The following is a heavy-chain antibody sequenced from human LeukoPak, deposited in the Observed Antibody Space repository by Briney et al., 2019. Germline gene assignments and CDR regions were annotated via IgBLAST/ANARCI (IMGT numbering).Heavy chain of an antibody. CDR2: TFFRSKWSS. Sequence: SQTLSLTCAISGDSVSGKSVAWNWIRQSPSRGLEWLGRTFFRSKWSSEYATSMKGRITINPDTSKNQFSLQLISVTPEDTAVYYCARGDGPIHGRYYFDYWGQGTLITVSS. J-gene: IGHJ4*02. CDR1: GDSVSGKSVA. CDR3: ARGDGPIHGRYYFDY. V-gene: IGHV6-1*01. D-gene: IGHD3-10*01.